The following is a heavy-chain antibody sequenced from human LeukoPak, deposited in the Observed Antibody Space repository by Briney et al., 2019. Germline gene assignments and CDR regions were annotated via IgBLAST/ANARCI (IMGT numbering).Heavy chain of an antibody. V-gene: IGHV3-21*01. D-gene: IGHD2-2*01. CDR1: GFTFSSYS. CDR2: ISSSSSYI. Sequence: GGSLRLSCAASGFTFSSYSMTWVRQAPGKGLEWVSSISSSSSYIYYADSVKGRFTISRDNAKNSLYLQMNSLRAEDTAVYYCARAYCSSTSCHLHLGYWGQGTLVTVSS. CDR3: ARAYCSSTSCHLHLGY. J-gene: IGHJ4*02.